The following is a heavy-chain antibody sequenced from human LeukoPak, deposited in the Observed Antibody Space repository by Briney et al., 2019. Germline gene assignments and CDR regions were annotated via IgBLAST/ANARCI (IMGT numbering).Heavy chain of an antibody. CDR2: TNSDGSST. CDR1: GSTFSSYW. V-gene: IGHV3-74*01. CDR3: AELGITMSGGV. J-gene: IGHJ6*04. Sequence: GGSLRLSCAASGSTFSSYWMHWVRQAPGKGLVWVSRTNSDGSSTTYADSVKGRFTISRDNAKNTMYLQMNSLRAEDTAVYHCAELGITMSGGVWGKGTTVTISS. D-gene: IGHD3-10*02.